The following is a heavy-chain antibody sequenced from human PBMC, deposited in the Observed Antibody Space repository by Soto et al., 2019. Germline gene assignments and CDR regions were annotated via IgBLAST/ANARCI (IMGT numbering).Heavy chain of an antibody. D-gene: IGHD6-19*01. Sequence: PGGSLRLSCAASGSTFSSYSMNWVRQAPGKGLEWVSSITSSSGYIYYADSVKGRFTISRDNAKNSLYLQMNSLRAEDTAVYYCARDPFSSGWSDYWGQGTLVTVSS. CDR2: ITSSSGYI. CDR1: GSTFSSYS. J-gene: IGHJ4*02. V-gene: IGHV3-21*01. CDR3: ARDPFSSGWSDY.